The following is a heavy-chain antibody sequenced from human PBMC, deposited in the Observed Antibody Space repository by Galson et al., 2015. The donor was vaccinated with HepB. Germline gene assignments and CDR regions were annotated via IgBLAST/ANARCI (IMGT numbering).Heavy chain of an antibody. CDR1: GFTFSNAW. Sequence: SLRLSCAASGFTFSNAWMSWVRQAPGKGLEWVGRSRSKTDGGTIDYAVPVKGRFTISRDDSKNTMYLEMSSLKSEDTAVYYCTTSIKGTPESDFWGQGTLVSVSS. CDR2: SRSKTDGGTI. J-gene: IGHJ4*02. V-gene: IGHV3-15*01. CDR3: TTSIKGTPESDF. D-gene: IGHD1-14*01.